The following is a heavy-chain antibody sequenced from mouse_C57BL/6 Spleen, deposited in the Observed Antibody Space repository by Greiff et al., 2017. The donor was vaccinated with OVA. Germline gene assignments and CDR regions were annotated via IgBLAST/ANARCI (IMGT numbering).Heavy chain of an antibody. Sequence: VKLMESGPELVKPGASVKISCKASGYSFTSYYIHWVKQRPGQGLEWIGWIYPGSGNTKYNEKFKGKATLTADKSSSTAYMQLSSLTSEDSAVSYCSCSNLLYPLDFWGPGTTLTVSS. CDR2: IYPGSGNT. V-gene: IGHV1-66*01. J-gene: IGHJ2*01. CDR1: GYSFTSYY. D-gene: IGHD3-1*01. CDR3: SCSNLLYPLDF.